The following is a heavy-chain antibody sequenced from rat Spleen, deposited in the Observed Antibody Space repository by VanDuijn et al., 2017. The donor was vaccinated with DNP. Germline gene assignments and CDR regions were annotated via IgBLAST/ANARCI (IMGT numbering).Heavy chain of an antibody. D-gene: IGHD1-12*03. CDR2: IWGDGGT. J-gene: IGHJ2*01. CDR3: AAMMVTLDY. V-gene: IGHV2-77*01. Sequence: QVQLKESGPGLVQPSRTLSLTCTVSGFSLTNYGVSWVRQAPGKGLEWMGIIWGDGGTNYNSALKSRLTISRDNSKSQVFLAMNSLQTDDTAVYYCAAMMVTLDYWGQGVMVTVSS. CDR1: GFSLTNYG.